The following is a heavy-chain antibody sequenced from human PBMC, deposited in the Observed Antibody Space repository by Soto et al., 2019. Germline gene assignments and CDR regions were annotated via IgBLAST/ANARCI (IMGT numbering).Heavy chain of an antibody. V-gene: IGHV4-39*01. D-gene: IGHD3-10*01. J-gene: IGHJ5*02. CDR3: AKTQNYYGMGSYCWFDP. CDR2: IYYTGRT. CDR1: GGSITGTHYY. Sequence: QLQLQESGPGLVKPSETLSLTCAVSGGSITGTHYYWAWIRQPPGKAPEWIGNIYYTGRTYYNPSLKSRVTISADTSKNQFSLNLSSVTAADTAVYYCAKTQNYYGMGSYCWFDPWGQGILVTVSS.